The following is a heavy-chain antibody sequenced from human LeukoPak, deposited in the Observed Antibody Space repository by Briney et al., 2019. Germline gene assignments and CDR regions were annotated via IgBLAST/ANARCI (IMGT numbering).Heavy chain of an antibody. V-gene: IGHV4-38-2*02. CDR1: GYSISSGYY. D-gene: IGHD3-10*01. CDR2: IYHSGST. J-gene: IGHJ4*02. Sequence: SETLSLTCTVSGYSISSGYYWGWIRQPPGKGLEWIGSIYHSGSTYYNPSLKSRVTISVDTSKNQFSLKLSSVIAADTAVYYCARTPPYYYGSGSHRPNTFDYWGQGTLVTVSS. CDR3: ARTPPYYYGSGSHRPNTFDY.